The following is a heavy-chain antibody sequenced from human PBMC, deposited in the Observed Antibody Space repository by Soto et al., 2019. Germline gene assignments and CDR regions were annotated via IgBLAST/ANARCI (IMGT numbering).Heavy chain of an antibody. Sequence: QVQLVESGGGLVKPGGSLRLSCAASGFSFSDYYMRWIRQAPGKGLEWVSYISSSGSTIYYADSVKGRFTVSRDNAKDSLWLQVNSLRADDTAVYYCARNGYCSRDACSYGVDVWGQGTTVTVSS. CDR2: ISSSGSTI. CDR1: GFSFSDYY. D-gene: IGHD2-15*01. J-gene: IGHJ6*02. V-gene: IGHV3-11*01. CDR3: ARNGYCSRDACSYGVDV.